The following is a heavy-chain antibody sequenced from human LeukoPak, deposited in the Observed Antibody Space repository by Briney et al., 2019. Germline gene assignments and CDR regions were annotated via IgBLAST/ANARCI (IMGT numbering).Heavy chain of an antibody. D-gene: IGHD2-15*01. J-gene: IGHJ4*02. Sequence: GSLRLSCAASGFTFSSYAMHWVRQAPGKGLEWVAVISYDGSNKYYADSVKGRFTISRDNSKNTLYLQKNSLRAEDTAVYYCARAKDIVVVVAATDYWGQGTLVTVSS. CDR2: ISYDGSNK. CDR1: GFTFSSYA. CDR3: ARAKDIVVVVAATDY. V-gene: IGHV3-30-3*01.